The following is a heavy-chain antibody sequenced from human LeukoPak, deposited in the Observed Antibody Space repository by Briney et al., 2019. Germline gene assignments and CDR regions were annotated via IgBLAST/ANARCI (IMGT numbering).Heavy chain of an antibody. CDR2: IYYSGNT. D-gene: IGHD3-3*01. CDR3: ARTITIFGASGYFDY. V-gene: IGHV4-31*02. CDR1: GTSISSGAYS. Sequence: SETLSLTSTVSGTSISSGAYSWSWVRQHPGKGLEWIAYIYYSGNTYYNPSLKRRVTISVDTSKNQFSLELSSVTAADTAVYYCARTITIFGASGYFDYWGQGTLATVSS. J-gene: IGHJ4*01.